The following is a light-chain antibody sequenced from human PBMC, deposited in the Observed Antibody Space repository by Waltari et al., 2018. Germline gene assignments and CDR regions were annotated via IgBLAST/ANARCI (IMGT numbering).Light chain of an antibody. V-gene: IGKV3-11*01. Sequence: DIVFTHSPPTLFLSPGERATLSCRASQSVSSYLAWYQQKPGQAPRLLIYDASNRATGIPARFSGSGSGTDFTLTISSLEPEDFAVYYCQQRSNWPPRLTFGGGTKVEIK. CDR2: DAS. CDR1: QSVSSY. J-gene: IGKJ4*01. CDR3: QQRSNWPPRLT.